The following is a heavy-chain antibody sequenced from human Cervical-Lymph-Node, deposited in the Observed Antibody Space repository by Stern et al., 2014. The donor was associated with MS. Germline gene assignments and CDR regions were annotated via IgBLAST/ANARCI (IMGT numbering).Heavy chain of an antibody. CDR3: ARGYSSGWYAGSDY. CDR1: GFSFSDYY. Sequence: VQLVESGGGLVKPGGSLRLSCAASGFSFSDYYMRWIRQAPGKGLEWVTYISGSTSYTTYADAVKGRVTISRDNTKNSLYLQMNSLSAEDTAVYYCARGYSSGWYAGSDYWGQGSLVTVSS. CDR2: ISGSTSYT. J-gene: IGHJ4*02. V-gene: IGHV3-11*06. D-gene: IGHD6-19*01.